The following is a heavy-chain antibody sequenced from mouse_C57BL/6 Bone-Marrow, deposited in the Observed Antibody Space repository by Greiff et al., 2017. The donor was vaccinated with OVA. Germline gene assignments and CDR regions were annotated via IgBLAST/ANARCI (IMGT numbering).Heavy chain of an antibody. Sequence: VQLQQSGAELVRPGASVTLSCKASGYTFTDYEMHWVKQTPVHGLEWIGAIDPATGGNAYNQKFKGKAILTADKSSSTAYMELRSLTSEDAAVYDCTRSHPFAYWGQGTLVTVSA. V-gene: IGHV1-15*01. CDR2: IDPATGGN. CDR3: TRSHPFAY. J-gene: IGHJ3*01. CDR1: GYTFTDYE.